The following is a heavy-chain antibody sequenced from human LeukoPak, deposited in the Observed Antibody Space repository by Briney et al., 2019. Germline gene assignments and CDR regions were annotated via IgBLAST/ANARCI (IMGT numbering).Heavy chain of an antibody. D-gene: IGHD3-22*01. CDR1: GFSFSSYW. CDR2: INRDGRER. V-gene: IGHV3-7*01. CDR3: TRDISPKFSDSKSYHDAFDA. J-gene: IGHJ3*01. Sequence: GGSLRLSCAVSGFSFSSYWMTWVRQTPGKGLEWVANINRDGRERHYVDSVEGRFTISRDNAKNSLYLQMSSLRVEDTAVYYCTRDISPKFSDSKSYHDAFDAWGQGTMVTVSS.